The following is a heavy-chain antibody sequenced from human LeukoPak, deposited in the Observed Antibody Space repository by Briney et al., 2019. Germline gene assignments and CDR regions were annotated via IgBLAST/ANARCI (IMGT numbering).Heavy chain of an antibody. CDR2: IYSGGST. V-gene: IGHV3-66*01. CDR1: GFTVSSNY. CDR3: ASNLCGGNCYSGVDY. J-gene: IGHJ4*02. Sequence: GGSLRLSCAASGFTVSSNYMSWVRQAPGKGLEWVSVIYSGGSTYYADSVKGRFTISRDNSKNTLYLQMNSLRAEDTALYYCASNLCGGNCYSGVDYWGRGTLVTVSS. D-gene: IGHD2-15*01.